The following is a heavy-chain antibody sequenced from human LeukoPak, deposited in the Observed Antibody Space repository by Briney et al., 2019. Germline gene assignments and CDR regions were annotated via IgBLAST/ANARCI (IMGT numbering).Heavy chain of an antibody. Sequence: SGPTLVNPTQTLTLTCTFSGFSLSTSGVGVGWIRQPPGKALEWLALIYWNDDKRYSPSLKSRLTITKDTSKNQVVLTMTNMDPVDTATYYCAHRGPTMVRGVHLFARFDPWGQGTLVTVSS. CDR2: IYWNDDK. CDR1: GFSLSTSGVG. J-gene: IGHJ5*02. CDR3: AHRGPTMVRGVHLFARFDP. D-gene: IGHD3-10*01. V-gene: IGHV2-5*01.